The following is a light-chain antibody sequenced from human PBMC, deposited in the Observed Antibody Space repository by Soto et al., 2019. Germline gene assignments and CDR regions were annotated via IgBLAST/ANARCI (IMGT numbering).Light chain of an antibody. V-gene: IGLV2-11*01. CDR1: SSDVGGYNF. Sequence: QSVLTQPRSVSGSPGQSVTISCTGTSSDVGGYNFVSWYQQHPGKAPKLMIYEVSKRPSGVPDRFSGSKSGNTASLTISGLQAEDEADYDCCSYAGSYTWVFGGGTKLTVL. CDR3: CSYAGSYTWV. J-gene: IGLJ3*02. CDR2: EVS.